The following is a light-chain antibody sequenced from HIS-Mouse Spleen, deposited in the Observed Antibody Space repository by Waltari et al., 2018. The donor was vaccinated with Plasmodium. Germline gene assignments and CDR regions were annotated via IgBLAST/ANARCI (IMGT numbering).Light chain of an antibody. CDR2: DVS. Sequence: QSALTQPRSVSGSPGQSVTISCTGTSSDVGGYHYVSWYQQHPGKAPTLMIYDVSKRPSGVPDRFSGSKSGNTASLTISGLQAEDEADYYCCSYAGSYTWVFGGGTKLTVL. J-gene: IGLJ2*01. CDR3: CSYAGSYTWV. V-gene: IGLV2-11*01. CDR1: SSDVGGYHY.